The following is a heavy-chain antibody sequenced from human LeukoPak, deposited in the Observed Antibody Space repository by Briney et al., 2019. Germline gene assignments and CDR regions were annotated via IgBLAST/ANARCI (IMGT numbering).Heavy chain of an antibody. V-gene: IGHV3-23*01. Sequence: GGSLRLSCAASGFAFSSFAMSWVRQAPEKGLEWVSSLGGIGGGTHYADSVKGRFTISRDDSRNTLYLHMNSLRAEDTALYYCAKLRGDYYFDYWGQGTLVTVSS. CDR3: AKLRGDYYFDY. CDR2: LGGIGGGT. D-gene: IGHD4-17*01. J-gene: IGHJ4*02. CDR1: GFAFSSFA.